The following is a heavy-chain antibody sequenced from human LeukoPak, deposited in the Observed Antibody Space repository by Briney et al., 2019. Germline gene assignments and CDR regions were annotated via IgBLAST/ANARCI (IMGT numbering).Heavy chain of an antibody. J-gene: IGHJ6*02. V-gene: IGHV5-51*01. Sequence: GESLQISCKGSGYSFTSYWIGWVRQMPGKGLEWMGIIYPGDSDTRYSPSFQGQVTISADKSISTAYLKWSSLKASDTAMYYCARSALRGVIPSYYYYYGMDVWGQGTTVTVSS. CDR3: ARSALRGVIPSYYYYYGMDV. D-gene: IGHD3-10*01. CDR1: GYSFTSYW. CDR2: IYPGDSDT.